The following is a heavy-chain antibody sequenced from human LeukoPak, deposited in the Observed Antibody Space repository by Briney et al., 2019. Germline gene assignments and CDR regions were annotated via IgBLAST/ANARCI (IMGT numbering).Heavy chain of an antibody. CDR1: GFTFSSYA. Sequence: QPGGSLRLSCAASGFTFSSYAMSWVRQAPGKGLEWVSAISGSGGSTYYADSVKGRFTISKDNSKNPLYLQMNSLRAEDTAVYYCAKDRSAVAAPFDYWGQGTLVTVSS. D-gene: IGHD6-19*01. V-gene: IGHV3-23*01. CDR2: ISGSGGST. J-gene: IGHJ4*02. CDR3: AKDRSAVAAPFDY.